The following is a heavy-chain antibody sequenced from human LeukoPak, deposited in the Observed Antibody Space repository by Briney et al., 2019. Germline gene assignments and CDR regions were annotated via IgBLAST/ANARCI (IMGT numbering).Heavy chain of an antibody. D-gene: IGHD3-16*01. CDR2: ISWNSGRI. CDR1: GFTFDDYA. V-gene: IGHV3-9*01. CDR3: AKDFYRLGEFDAFDN. J-gene: IGHJ3*02. Sequence: GRSLRLSCAASGFTFDDYAMHWVRQAPGKGLEWVSGISWNSGRIGYADSVKGRFTISRVNAKNSLYLQMNSLRVEDTALYYCAKDFYRLGEFDAFDNWGQGTMVTVSS.